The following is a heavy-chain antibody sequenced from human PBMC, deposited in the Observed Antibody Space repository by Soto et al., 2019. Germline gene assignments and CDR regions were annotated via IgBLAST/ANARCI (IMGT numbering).Heavy chain of an antibody. CDR3: ARDCLGAYTYVSYYFDY. CDR2: ISTSGGST. CDR1: GFTFSNYA. D-gene: IGHD3-16*01. Sequence: EVQLLESGGGLVQPGGSLRLSCAASGFTFSNYAMSWVRQAPGKGLEWVSTISTSGGSTYSADSVKGRSTISRDNSKNTLYLQMTSLRAEATAVYYCARDCLGAYTYVSYYFDYWGQGTLVTVSS. J-gene: IGHJ4*02. V-gene: IGHV3-23*01.